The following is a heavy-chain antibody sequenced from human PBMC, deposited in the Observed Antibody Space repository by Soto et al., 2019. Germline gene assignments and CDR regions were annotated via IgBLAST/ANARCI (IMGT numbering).Heavy chain of an antibody. CDR1: GFTFSSFG. D-gene: IGHD3-3*01. J-gene: IGHJ6*02. Sequence: QVQVVESGGGVVQPGRSLRLSCAASGFTFSSFGMHWVRQAPGKGLEWVSLIWYDGSKHSYGDSEKGRFTISRDNSRNTVYLQVNSLRADDTAVYYCARDASYYSLWSGYYPSRNGMDVWGQRTTVTVP. CDR2: IWYDGSKH. CDR3: ARDASYYSLWSGYYPSRNGMDV. V-gene: IGHV3-33*01.